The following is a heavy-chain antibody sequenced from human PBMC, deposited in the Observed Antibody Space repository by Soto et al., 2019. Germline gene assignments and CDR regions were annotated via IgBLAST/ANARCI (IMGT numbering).Heavy chain of an antibody. Sequence: PSETLSLTCTVSGGSISSYYWSWIRQPPGKGLEWIGYIYYSGITDYNPSPKSRVTLSVDTSKNQFSLNLRSVTAADTAVYYCARGARGSYYYYYGMEVWGQGTTVTVSS. CDR3: ARGARGSYYYYYGMEV. V-gene: IGHV4-59*01. CDR2: IYYSGIT. D-gene: IGHD6-6*01. J-gene: IGHJ6*02. CDR1: GGSISSYY.